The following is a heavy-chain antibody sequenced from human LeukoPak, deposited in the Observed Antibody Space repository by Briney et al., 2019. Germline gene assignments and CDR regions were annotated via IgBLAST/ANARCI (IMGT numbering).Heavy chain of an antibody. V-gene: IGHV3-74*01. CDR3: ARSGAAGNWFDP. J-gene: IGHJ5*02. Sequence: AGGSLRLSCAVSGFTFSSYWMHWVRHAPGKGLVWVSRINNDGSSTSYADSVKGRFTISRDNAKNTLYLQMNSLRAEDTAVYYCARSGAAGNWFDPWGQGTLVTVSS. CDR1: GFTFSSYW. CDR2: INNDGSST. D-gene: IGHD6-13*01.